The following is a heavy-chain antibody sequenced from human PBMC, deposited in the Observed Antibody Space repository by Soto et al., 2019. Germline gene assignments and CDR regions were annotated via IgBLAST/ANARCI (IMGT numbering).Heavy chain of an antibody. J-gene: IGHJ6*02. CDR2: IIPVLGVV. D-gene: IGHD2-15*01. CDR3: AKAPNPGSATPSYYGTDV. Sequence: QVQLVQSGAEVKPPGSSVKVSCKASGGTFTSYIISWVRQAPGQGLEWMGRIIPVLGVVYYAQKFQGRLTITADKSTTTAYMDLRGLRSDDTAVYYCAKAPNPGSATPSYYGTDVWGQGTTVTVSS. CDR1: GGTFTSYI. V-gene: IGHV1-69*02.